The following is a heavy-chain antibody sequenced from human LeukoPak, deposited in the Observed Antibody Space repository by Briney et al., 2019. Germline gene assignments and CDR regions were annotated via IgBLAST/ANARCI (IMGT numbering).Heavy chain of an antibody. CDR2: VNQVGNEK. D-gene: IGHD5-18*01. J-gene: IGHJ4*02. V-gene: IGHV3-7*01. CDR3: ARDWRTAMAYD. Sequence: PGGSLRLSCAASGIILSSYWMSWVRQSPGKGLEWVANVNQVGNEKYYVDSVKGRFAISKDNAKNSLYLQMNSLRAEDTAVYYCARDWRTAMAYDWGQGTLVTVSS. CDR1: GIILSSYW.